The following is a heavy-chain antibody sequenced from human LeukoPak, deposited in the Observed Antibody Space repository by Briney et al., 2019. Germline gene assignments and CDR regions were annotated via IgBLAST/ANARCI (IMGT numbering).Heavy chain of an antibody. Sequence: PGGSLRLSCVASGFTFSTYAMSWVRQAPGKGLEWVSSISGSGGSTYLAGSVKGRFAISRDNSKNTVSMQMNSLKAEDTAVYYCAKGGQNFDFWRFDYWGQGSLVTVSS. CDR2: ISGSGGST. J-gene: IGHJ4*03. CDR1: GFTFSTYA. V-gene: IGHV3-23*01. D-gene: IGHD3-3*01. CDR3: AKGGQNFDFWRFDY.